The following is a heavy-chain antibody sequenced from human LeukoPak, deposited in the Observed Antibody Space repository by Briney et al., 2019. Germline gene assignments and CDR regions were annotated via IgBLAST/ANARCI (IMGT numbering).Heavy chain of an antibody. V-gene: IGHV3-7*01. CDR3: ARGYRDY. CDR2: IKQDGSEK. J-gene: IGHJ4*02. CDR1: GFTFSSYW. D-gene: IGHD1-14*01. Sequence: GGSLRLSCEASGFTFSSYWMSWVRQAPGKGLEWVANIKQDGSEKYYVDSVKGQFTISRDNAKNSLYLQMNSLRAEDTALYYCARGYRDYWGQGTLVTVSS.